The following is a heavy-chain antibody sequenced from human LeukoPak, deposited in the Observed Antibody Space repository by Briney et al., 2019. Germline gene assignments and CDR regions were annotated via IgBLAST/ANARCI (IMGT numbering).Heavy chain of an antibody. V-gene: IGHV3-48*03. CDR1: GFTFSSYE. CDR2: ISSSGSTI. D-gene: IGHD6-13*01. CDR3: ALIAAAANFDY. J-gene: IGHJ4*02. Sequence: GGSLRLSCAASGFTFSSYEMNWVRQAPGKGLEWVSYISSSGSTIYYADSVKGRFTISRDNAKNSLYLQMNSLRAEDTAVYYCALIAAAANFDYWGQGTLVTVSS.